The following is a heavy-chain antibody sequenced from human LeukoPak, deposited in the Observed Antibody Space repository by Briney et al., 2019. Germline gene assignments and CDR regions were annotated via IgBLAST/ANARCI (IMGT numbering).Heavy chain of an antibody. Sequence: PGGSLRLSCAASGFTFSSYSMNWVRQAPGKGLEWVSSISSSSSYIYYADSVKGRFTISRDNAKNSLYLQMNSLRAEDTAVYYCASPDDSSGYSYYYGMDVWGQGTTVTVSS. CDR1: GFTFSSYS. CDR2: ISSSSSYI. J-gene: IGHJ6*02. V-gene: IGHV3-21*01. D-gene: IGHD3-22*01. CDR3: ASPDDSSGYSYYYGMDV.